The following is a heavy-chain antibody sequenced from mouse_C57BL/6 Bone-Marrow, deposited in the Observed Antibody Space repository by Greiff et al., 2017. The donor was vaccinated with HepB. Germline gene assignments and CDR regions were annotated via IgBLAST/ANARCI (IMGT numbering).Heavy chain of an antibody. CDR2: INPYNGGT. V-gene: IGHV1-19*01. CDR3: ARWLLRKAMDY. Sequence: VQLQQSGPVLVKPGASVKMSCKASGYTFTDYYMNWVKQSHGKSLEWIGVINPYNGGTSYNQKFKGKATLTVDKSSSAAYMGLNSLTSEDSAVYYCARWLLRKAMDYWGQGTSVTVSS. CDR1: GYTFTDYY. J-gene: IGHJ4*01. D-gene: IGHD2-3*01.